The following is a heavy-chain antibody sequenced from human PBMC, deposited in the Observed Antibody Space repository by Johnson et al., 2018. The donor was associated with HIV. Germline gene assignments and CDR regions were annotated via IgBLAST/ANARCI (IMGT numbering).Heavy chain of an antibody. J-gene: IGHJ3*02. CDR1: GFTFSSYA. CDR3: ARDRGYLDAFDI. CDR2: ISGSGGST. Sequence: VQLVESGGGLVQPGGSLRLSCAASGFTFSSYAMTWVRQAPGKGLEWVSTISGSGGSTYYIDSVKGRFTISRDNSKNTLYLQMNSLRAEDTAVFYCARDRGYLDAFDIWGQGTMVTVSS. V-gene: IGHV3-23*04. D-gene: IGHD1-26*01.